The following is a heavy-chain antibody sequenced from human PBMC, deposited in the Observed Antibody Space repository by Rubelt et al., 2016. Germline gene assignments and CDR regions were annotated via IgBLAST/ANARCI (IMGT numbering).Heavy chain of an antibody. Sequence: QIQLRESGPGLVTPSGTLSLTCTVSGYSITSNIHYWGWIRQSPGKGLEWIGNVFHSGDTSYNPSLKSRVSLASDTSNNQFPLKLGSATAADTAVYYCARKWGVGTTKSSWYFDRWGRGTLVTVSS. D-gene: IGHD1-26*01. J-gene: IGHJ2*01. CDR1: GYSITSNIHY. CDR2: VFHSGDT. V-gene: IGHV4-39*07. CDR3: ARKWGVGTTKSSWYFDR.